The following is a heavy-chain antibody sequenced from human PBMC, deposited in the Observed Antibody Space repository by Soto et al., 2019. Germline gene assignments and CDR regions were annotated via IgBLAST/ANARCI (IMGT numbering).Heavy chain of an antibody. Sequence: QVQLQQSGAGLLKPSETLSLSCAVYGGSFSGYYWNWIRQSPGKGLEWIGKIKHGGSAIYNPSRKSRINISVDTSNNQFSLRLNSVTAADTAVYYCARAYSSRDPRDAFDTWGKGTMVTVSA. CDR1: GGSFSGYY. CDR3: ARAYSSRDPRDAFDT. D-gene: IGHD2-21*01. J-gene: IGHJ3*02. CDR2: IKHGGSA. V-gene: IGHV4-34*01.